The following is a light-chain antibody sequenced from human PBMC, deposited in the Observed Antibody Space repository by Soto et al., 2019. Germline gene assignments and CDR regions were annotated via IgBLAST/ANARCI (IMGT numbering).Light chain of an antibody. CDR2: DTS. CDR3: QQYNSYHFS. V-gene: IGKV1-5*01. Sequence: DIQMTQSPSTLSASVGDRVTITCRASQSISSWLAWYQQKPGKDPKLLIYDTSSLEIEVPSRFSGSGSGTEFTLTISSLQPDDFATYYCQQYNSYHFSVRQGTKLEI. CDR1: QSISSW. J-gene: IGKJ2*03.